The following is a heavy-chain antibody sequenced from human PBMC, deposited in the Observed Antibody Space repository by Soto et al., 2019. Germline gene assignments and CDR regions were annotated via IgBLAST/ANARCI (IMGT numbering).Heavy chain of an antibody. CDR3: ASVGCEARCSDYYYYYMDV. Sequence: QLVESGGGLVQPGGSLRLSCAASGFPFSHYAMQWVRQAPGKGLEYVSAIGSDGRNTYYENSVRGRFTISRDNSKNPLDLPMGSPRAKDVAVYYWASVGCEARCSDYYYYYMDVSGKGTKITVCS. J-gene: IGHJ6*03. CDR1: GFPFSHYA. CDR2: IGSDGRNT. V-gene: IGHV3-64*01. D-gene: IGHD2-8*01.